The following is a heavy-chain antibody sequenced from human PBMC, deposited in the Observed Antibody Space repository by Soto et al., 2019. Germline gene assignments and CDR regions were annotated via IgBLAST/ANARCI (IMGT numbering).Heavy chain of an antibody. V-gene: IGHV3-30*18. CDR1: GFTFSSYG. CDR2: ISYDGSNK. J-gene: IGHJ6*02. D-gene: IGHD2-15*01. CDR3: VKGIYCSGGGCYHLGCLCV. Sequence: QVQLVESGGGVVQPGRSLRLSCAASGFTFSSYGMHWVRQAPGKGLEWVAVISYDGSNKYYADSVKGRFTISRDNYKNPLYEQVNSLRAEETAVYYCVKGIYCSGGGCYHLGCLCVWGQGATVAVS.